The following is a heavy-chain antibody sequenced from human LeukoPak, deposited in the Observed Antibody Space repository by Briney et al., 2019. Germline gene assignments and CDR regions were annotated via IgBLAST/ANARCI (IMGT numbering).Heavy chain of an antibody. CDR3: ARSSARDFDF. CDR2: ISSNSGTI. V-gene: IGHV3-48*02. Sequence: PGGSLRLSCAASGLTFSTYSMNWVRQAPGKGLEWVSKISSNSGTIYYADSVKGRFTISRDNAKNSLYLQMYSLRDEDSAMYYCARSSARDFDFWGQGTLVTVSS. CDR1: GLTFSTYS. J-gene: IGHJ4*02.